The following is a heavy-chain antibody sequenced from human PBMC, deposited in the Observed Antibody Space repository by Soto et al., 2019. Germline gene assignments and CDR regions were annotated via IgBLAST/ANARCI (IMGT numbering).Heavy chain of an antibody. Sequence: PGGSLRLSCAASGFTFSSYAMSWVRQAPGEGLEWVSTISNNAGSTYYADSVKGRFTISRDNSKNTLYLQMNSLRAEDTAVYYCAKEDHDSNGWYVWFDPWGQGTLVTVSS. D-gene: IGHD6-19*01. CDR2: ISNNAGST. V-gene: IGHV3-23*01. CDR1: GFTFSSYA. J-gene: IGHJ5*02. CDR3: AKEDHDSNGWYVWFDP.